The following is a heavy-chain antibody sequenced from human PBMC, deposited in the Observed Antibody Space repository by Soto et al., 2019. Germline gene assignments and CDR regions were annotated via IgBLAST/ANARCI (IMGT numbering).Heavy chain of an antibody. Sequence: QVQLVQSGAEVKKPGASVKVSCKASGYTFTSYYMHWVRQAPGQGLEWMGIINPSGGSTSYAQKFQGRVTMTRDTSTSTVYTELSSLRSEDTAVYYCARGGGQKRWLYPSGSFWGQGTLVTVSS. CDR2: INPSGGST. CDR1: GYTFTSYY. V-gene: IGHV1-46*01. J-gene: IGHJ4*02. D-gene: IGHD3-10*01. CDR3: ARGGGQKRWLYPSGSF.